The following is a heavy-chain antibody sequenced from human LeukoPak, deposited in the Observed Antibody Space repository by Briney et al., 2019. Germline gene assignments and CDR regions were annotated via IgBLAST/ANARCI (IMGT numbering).Heavy chain of an antibody. V-gene: IGHV4-34*01. CDR3: ARHVRYSSGWYGNAFDI. J-gene: IGHJ3*02. CDR2: INHSGST. CDR1: GGSFSGYY. Sequence: SETLSLTCAVYGGSFSGYYWSWIRQPPRKGLEWIGQINHSGSTNYNPSLKGRVTISVDTSKNQFSLKLSSVTAADTAVYYCARHVRYSSGWYGNAFDIWGQGTMVTVSS. D-gene: IGHD6-19*01.